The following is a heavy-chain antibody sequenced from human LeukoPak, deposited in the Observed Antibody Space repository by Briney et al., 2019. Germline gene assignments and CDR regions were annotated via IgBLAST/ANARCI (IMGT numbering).Heavy chain of an antibody. D-gene: IGHD5-12*01. CDR1: GFTFCSYK. V-gene: IGHV3-48*03. Sequence: GSLRLSSAASGFTFCSYKMNSVRQAPGHRLEWVSYSRSSSSTIYYTDTVKCRFTISRDNSKNSLYLQMNSLRAEDTAVCYCARVGYSGYDQVFDYWGQGTLVTVSS. CDR2: SRSSSSTI. J-gene: IGHJ4*02. CDR3: ARVGYSGYDQVFDY.